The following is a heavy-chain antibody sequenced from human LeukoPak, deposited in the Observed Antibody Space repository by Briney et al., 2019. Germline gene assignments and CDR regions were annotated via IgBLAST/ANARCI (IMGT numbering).Heavy chain of an antibody. J-gene: IGHJ3*02. CDR3: ARAGVVPAAINRAFDI. V-gene: IGHV4-4*07. CDR1: GGSISSYY. D-gene: IGHD2-2*02. Sequence: NASETLSLTCTVSGGSISSYYWSWIRQPAGKGLEWIGRIYTSGSTNYNPSLKSRVTMSVDTSKNQFSLKLSSVTAADTAVYYCARAGVVPAAINRAFDIWGQGSLVTVSS. CDR2: IYTSGST.